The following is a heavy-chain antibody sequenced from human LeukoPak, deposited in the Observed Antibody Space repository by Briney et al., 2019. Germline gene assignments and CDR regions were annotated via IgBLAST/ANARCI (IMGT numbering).Heavy chain of an antibody. V-gene: IGHV1-18*01. Sequence: GASVKVSCKASGYTFTIYGISWVRQAPGQGLEWMGWISAYNGNTNYAQKLQGRVTMTTDTSTSAAYMELRSLRSDDTAVYYCARDTVGAYCGGDCYSNWFDPWGQGTLVTVSS. CDR3: ARDTVGAYCGGDCYSNWFDP. D-gene: IGHD2-21*02. J-gene: IGHJ5*02. CDR1: GYTFTIYG. CDR2: ISAYNGNT.